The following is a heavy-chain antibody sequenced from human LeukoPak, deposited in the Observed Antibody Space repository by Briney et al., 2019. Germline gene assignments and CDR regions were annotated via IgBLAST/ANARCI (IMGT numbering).Heavy chain of an antibody. J-gene: IGHJ4*01. CDR2: IQEDGSKK. CDR3: ARDSSGGHLTY. CDR1: GGSFSGYY. D-gene: IGHD2-15*01. Sequence: PSETLSLTCAVYGGSFSGYYWSWIRQPPGKGLEWVANIQEDGSKKNYVDSVKGRFTISRDNAKNSLYLQMNNLRAEDTAVFYCARDSSGGHLTYWGRGILVIVSS. V-gene: IGHV3-7*01.